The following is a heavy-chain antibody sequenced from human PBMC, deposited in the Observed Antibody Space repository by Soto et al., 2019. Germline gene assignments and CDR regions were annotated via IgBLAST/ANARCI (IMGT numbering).Heavy chain of an antibody. CDR1: GFTFSSCA. Sequence: GGSLRLSCAASGFTFSSCAMSWVRQAPGKGLEWVSAISGSGGSTYYADSVKGRFTISRDNSKNTLYLQMNSLRAEDTAVYYCAKTGYDYVWGSYRQDPDYYYYGMDVWGQGTTVTVSS. J-gene: IGHJ6*02. V-gene: IGHV3-23*01. D-gene: IGHD3-16*02. CDR3: AKTGYDYVWGSYRQDPDYYYYGMDV. CDR2: ISGSGGST.